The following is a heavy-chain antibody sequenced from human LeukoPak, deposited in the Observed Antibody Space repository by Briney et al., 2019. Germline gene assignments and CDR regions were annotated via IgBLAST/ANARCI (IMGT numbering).Heavy chain of an antibody. J-gene: IGHJ4*02. CDR2: ISYSGVT. CDR3: AIRIAVASPYYFDY. V-gene: IGHV4-59*12. D-gene: IGHD6-19*01. Sequence: SETLSLTCTFSGGSISSYYRSWIRQPPGKGLEWIGFISYSGVTNYNPSLKSRVTISLDTSKNQFSLRLTSVTAADTAMYYCAIRIAVASPYYFDYWGRGTLVTVSS. CDR1: GGSISSYY.